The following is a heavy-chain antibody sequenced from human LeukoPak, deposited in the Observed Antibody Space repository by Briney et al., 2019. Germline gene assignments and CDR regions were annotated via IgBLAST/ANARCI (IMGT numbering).Heavy chain of an antibody. V-gene: IGHV1-69*04. J-gene: IGHJ6*02. CDR2: IIPILGLA. Sequence: SVKVSCKASGGTFSSYAISWVRQAPGQGLEWMGRIIPILGLANYAQKFQGRVTTTADKSTSTAYMELSSLRSEDTAVYYCATSNLTIFGVVLNYYYYGMDVWGQGTTVTVSS. CDR1: GGTFSSYA. CDR3: ATSNLTIFGVVLNYYYYGMDV. D-gene: IGHD3-3*01.